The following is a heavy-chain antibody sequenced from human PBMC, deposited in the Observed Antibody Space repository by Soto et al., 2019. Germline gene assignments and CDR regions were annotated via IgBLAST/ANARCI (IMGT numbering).Heavy chain of an antibody. CDR3: ARDQRYFDPLNFDY. Sequence: GGSLRLSCAASGFTFISYSMNWVRQAPGKGLEWVSYISSSSSTIYYADSVKGRFTISRDNAKNSLYLQMNSLRDEDTAVYYCARDQRYFDPLNFDYWGQGTLVTVSS. CDR2: ISSSSSTI. D-gene: IGHD3-9*01. V-gene: IGHV3-48*02. CDR1: GFTFISYS. J-gene: IGHJ4*02.